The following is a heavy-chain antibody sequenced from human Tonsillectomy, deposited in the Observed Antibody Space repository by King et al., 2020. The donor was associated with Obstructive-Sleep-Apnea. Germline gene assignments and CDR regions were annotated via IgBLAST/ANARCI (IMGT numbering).Heavy chain of an antibody. CDR2: IKKDGSEI. V-gene: IGHV3-7*03. CDR1: GFPFSSYW. CDR3: ARDPGIASAGTVWYFDY. J-gene: IGHJ4*02. D-gene: IGHD6-25*01. Sequence: VQLVESGGGLVQPGGSLRLACAASGFPFSSYWMSWVRQAPGKGLEWVAAIKKDGSEIHYLNSVKGRFTISRDNAKDSVYLQMNGLTAEDTAVYYCARDPGIASAGTVWYFDYWGQGILVTVSS.